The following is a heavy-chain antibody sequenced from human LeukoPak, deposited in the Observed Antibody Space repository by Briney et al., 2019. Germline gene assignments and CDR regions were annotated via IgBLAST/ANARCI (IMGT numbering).Heavy chain of an antibody. Sequence: PGGSFRLSCAASGFSFSRYEMNWVRQAPGKGLEWVSWISTSGSTLNYADSVKGRFTVSRDNARNSLYLQMNSLRAEDTAVYYCARDGPGYSFDYWGQGTLVTVSS. CDR3: ARDGPGYSFDY. D-gene: IGHD5-18*01. CDR1: GFSFSRYE. V-gene: IGHV3-48*03. CDR2: ISTSGSTL. J-gene: IGHJ4*02.